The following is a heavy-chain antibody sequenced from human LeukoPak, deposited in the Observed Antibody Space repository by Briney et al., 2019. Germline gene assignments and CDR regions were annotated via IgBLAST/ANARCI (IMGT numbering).Heavy chain of an antibody. J-gene: IGHJ4*02. Sequence: ASVKVSCKASGYTFTGYYMHWVRQAPGRGLEWMGRINPNSGGTNYAQKFQGRVTMTRDTSISTAYMELSRLRSDDTAVYYCARSPTGDRFDYWGQGTLVTVSS. CDR2: INPNSGGT. CDR1: GYTFTGYY. CDR3: ARSPTGDRFDY. V-gene: IGHV1-2*06. D-gene: IGHD7-27*01.